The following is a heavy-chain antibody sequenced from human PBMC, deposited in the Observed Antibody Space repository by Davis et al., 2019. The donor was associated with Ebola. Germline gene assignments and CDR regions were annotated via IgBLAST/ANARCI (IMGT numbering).Heavy chain of an antibody. J-gene: IGHJ4*02. CDR3: ARAQFPTTSDH. V-gene: IGHV1-18*01. D-gene: IGHD1-1*01. CDR1: GYTFTGYD. CDR2: INPHNGNT. Sequence: ASVKVSCKASGYTFTGYDINWVRQAPGQGLEWMGWINPHNGNTNYAQNVQGRVTLTTDTSTSTAYMEVGSLRSDDTAVYYCARAQFPTTSDHWGQGTLVTVSS.